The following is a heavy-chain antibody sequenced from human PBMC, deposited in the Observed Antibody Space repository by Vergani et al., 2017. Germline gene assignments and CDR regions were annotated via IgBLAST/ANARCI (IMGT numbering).Heavy chain of an antibody. D-gene: IGHD6-13*01. J-gene: IGHJ4*02. CDR1: GFSLSTSGVG. Sequence: QITLKESGPTLVKPTQTLTLTCTFSGFSLSTSGVGVGWIRQPPGKALEWLALIYWNDDKRYSPSLKSRLTITKDTSKNQVVLTMTNMDPVDTATYFCARRLDRPAIAAAGDFDYWGQGTLVTVSS. CDR3: ARRLDRPAIAAAGDFDY. CDR2: IYWNDDK. V-gene: IGHV2-5*01.